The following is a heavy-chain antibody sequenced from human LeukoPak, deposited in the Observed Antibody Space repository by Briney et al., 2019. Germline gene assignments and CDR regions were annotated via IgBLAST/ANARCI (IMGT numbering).Heavy chain of an antibody. D-gene: IGHD1-26*01. CDR3: ARQYSGSYSFDY. J-gene: IGHJ4*02. CDR1: GGSISSGGYY. Sequence: SETLSLTCTVSGGSISSGGYYWSWIRQPPGKGLEWIGYIYHSGSTYYNPSLKSRVTISVDTSKNQFSLKLSSVTAADTAVYYCARQYSGSYSFDYWGQGTLVTVSS. CDR2: IYHSGST. V-gene: IGHV4-30-2*01.